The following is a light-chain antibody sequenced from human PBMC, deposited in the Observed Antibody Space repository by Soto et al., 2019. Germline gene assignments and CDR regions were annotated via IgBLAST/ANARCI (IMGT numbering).Light chain of an antibody. J-gene: IGLJ2*01. V-gene: IGLV2-14*01. CDR3: SSYTSSSTLVV. CDR1: SSDVGGYNY. CDR2: DVS. Sequence: QSALTQPASVSGSPGQSITISCTGTSSDVGGYNYVSWYQQHPGKAPKLMIYDVSNRPSVVSNRFSGSKSGNTASLTISGLQAEDEAEYYCSSYTSSSTLVVFGGGTKLTVL.